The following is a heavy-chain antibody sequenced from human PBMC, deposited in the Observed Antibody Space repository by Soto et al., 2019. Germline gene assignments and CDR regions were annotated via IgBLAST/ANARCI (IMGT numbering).Heavy chain of an antibody. CDR1: GGSFSGYY. Sequence: LSLTCAVYGGSFSGYYWSWIRQPPGKGLEWIGEINHSGSTNYNPSLKSRVTISVDTSKNQFSLKLSPVTAADTAVYYCARIVGATSEDYWGQGTLVTVSS. V-gene: IGHV4-34*01. CDR3: ARIVGATSEDY. D-gene: IGHD1-26*01. J-gene: IGHJ4*02. CDR2: INHSGST.